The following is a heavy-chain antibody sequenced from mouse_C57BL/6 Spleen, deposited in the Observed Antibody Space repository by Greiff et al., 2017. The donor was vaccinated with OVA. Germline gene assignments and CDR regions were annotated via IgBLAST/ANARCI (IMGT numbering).Heavy chain of an antibody. CDR1: GYTFTSYW. J-gene: IGHJ2*01. V-gene: IGHV1-64*01. CDR3: ARGDYDYDPLDY. D-gene: IGHD2-4*01. Sequence: QVQLKQPGAELVKPGASVKLSCKASGYTFTSYWMHWVKQRPGQGLEWIGMIHPNSGSTNYNEKFKSKATLTVDKSSSTAYMQLSSLTSEDSAVYYCARGDYDYDPLDYWGQGTTLTVSS. CDR2: IHPNSGST.